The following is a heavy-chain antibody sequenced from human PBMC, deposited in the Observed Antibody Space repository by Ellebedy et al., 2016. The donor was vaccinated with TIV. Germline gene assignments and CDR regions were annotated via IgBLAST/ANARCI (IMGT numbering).Heavy chain of an antibody. CDR1: GGSIRSYY. CDR3: ARCPEVGAIDY. D-gene: IGHD1-26*01. CDR2: IYYNENT. J-gene: IGHJ4*02. V-gene: IGHV4-59*12. Sequence: SETLSLTCTVSGGSIRSYYWSWIRQPPGKGLEWIGSIYYNENTNYNSSLKSRVTILVDKSKNQFSLKLSSVTAADTGVYYCARCPEVGAIDYWGQGTLVTVSS.